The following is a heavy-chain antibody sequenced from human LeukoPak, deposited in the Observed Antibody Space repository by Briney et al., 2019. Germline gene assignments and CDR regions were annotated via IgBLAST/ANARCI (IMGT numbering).Heavy chain of an antibody. J-gene: IGHJ3*02. Sequence: GESLKISCKGSGYSFTSYWIGWVRQMPGKGLEWMGIIYPGDSDTRYSPSFQGQVTISADKSISTAYLQWSSLKASDTAMYYCAGLEMAPNHPKLAFDIWGQGTMVTASS. CDR1: GYSFTSYW. D-gene: IGHD5-24*01. CDR3: AGLEMAPNHPKLAFDI. V-gene: IGHV5-51*01. CDR2: IYPGDSDT.